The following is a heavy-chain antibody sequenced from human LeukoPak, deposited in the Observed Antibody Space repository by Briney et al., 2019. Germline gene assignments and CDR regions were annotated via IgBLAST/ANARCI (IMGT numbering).Heavy chain of an antibody. D-gene: IGHD3-10*01. CDR2: ISSSSSYI. CDR3: ARVRITMVRDEDYYYYYMDV. Sequence: PGGSLRLSCAAAGFTFSSYSMNWVRQAPGKGLEWVSSISSSSSYIYYADSVKGRFTISRDNAKNSLYLQMNSLRAEDTAVYYCARVRITMVRDEDYYYYYMDVWGKGTTVTVSS. J-gene: IGHJ6*03. CDR1: GFTFSSYS. V-gene: IGHV3-21*01.